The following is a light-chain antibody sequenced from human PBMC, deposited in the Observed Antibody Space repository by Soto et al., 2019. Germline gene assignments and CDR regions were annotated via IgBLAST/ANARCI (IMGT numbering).Light chain of an antibody. Sequence: DIEVTQSPSSLSASVGERVTITCRASHDISTYLTWYQHESGKAPKLLIYGASKLEPGVPSRFSGSGSVTIFTLTISGLQPEDIATYFCHQYEALPPTFGGGTRVEIK. CDR2: GAS. J-gene: IGKJ4*01. CDR1: HDISTY. CDR3: HQYEALPPT. V-gene: IGKV1-33*01.